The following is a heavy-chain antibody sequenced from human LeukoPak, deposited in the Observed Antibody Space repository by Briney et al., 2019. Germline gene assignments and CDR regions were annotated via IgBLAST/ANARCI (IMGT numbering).Heavy chain of an antibody. CDR3: ARQEGSTWEYNSFDP. Sequence: PSETLSLTCTVSGGSISSSDYYWGWIRQPPGKGLEWIGTIYYSATSYYSGTSYFNPSLKSRVTISVDTPKNQFSLKLSSVTAADTALYYCARQEGSTWEYNSFDPWGQGTLVTVSS. D-gene: IGHD6-13*01. J-gene: IGHJ5*02. V-gene: IGHV4-39*01. CDR1: GGSISSSDYY. CDR2: IYYSATSYYSGTS.